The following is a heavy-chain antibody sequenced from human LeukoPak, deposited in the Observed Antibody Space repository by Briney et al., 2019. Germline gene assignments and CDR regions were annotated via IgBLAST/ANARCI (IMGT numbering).Heavy chain of an antibody. CDR1: GGSFSGYY. Sequence: SETLSLTCAVYGGSFSGYYWSWIRQPPGKGLEWIGEINHSGSTNYNPSLKSRVTISVDTSKSQFSLKLSSVTAADTAVYYCARGRYYYDSRRYYFDYWGQGTLVTVSS. CDR2: INHSGST. J-gene: IGHJ4*02. CDR3: ARGRYYYDSRRYYFDY. D-gene: IGHD3-22*01. V-gene: IGHV4-34*01.